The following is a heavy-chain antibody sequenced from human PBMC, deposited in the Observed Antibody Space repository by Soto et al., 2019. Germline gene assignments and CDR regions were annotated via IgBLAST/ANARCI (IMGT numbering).Heavy chain of an antibody. CDR1: RXPFGDHH. Sequence: SRRLASAASRXPFGDHHVDGVRQAQGKGLEGVGRITKKPDNYTTQYAASVKDRFTISRDDSKRSVYLQMNRLKTEDTAVYYCGDIEYCFGARRPPRGQGKLGT. CDR2: ITKKPDNYTT. J-gene: IGHJ5*02. D-gene: IGHD2-15*01. V-gene: IGHV3-72*01. CDR3: GDIEYCFGARRPP.